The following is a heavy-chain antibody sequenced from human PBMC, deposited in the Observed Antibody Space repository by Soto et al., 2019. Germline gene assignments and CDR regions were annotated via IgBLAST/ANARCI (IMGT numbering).Heavy chain of an antibody. CDR2: ISAYNGNT. CDR3: ARDLDGSGSYYTDY. Sequence: ASVKVSCKASGYMFVTYGINWVRQAPGQGLEWMGWISAYNGNTKYAQNLQGRVAMTTDASTSTAYMEMRSLRSDDTAVYYCARDLDGSGSYYTDYWGPGTLVTVSS. CDR1: GYMFVTYG. V-gene: IGHV1-18*01. J-gene: IGHJ4*02. D-gene: IGHD3-10*01.